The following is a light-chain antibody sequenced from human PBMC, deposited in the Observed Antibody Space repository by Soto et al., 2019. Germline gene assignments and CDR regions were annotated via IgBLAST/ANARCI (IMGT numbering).Light chain of an antibody. V-gene: IGLV1-44*01. J-gene: IGLJ3*02. Sequence: QSVLNQPPSASGTPGQRVSISCSGSSSIFRSNTINWYQRLPGTAPKLLIYTDNQRPSGVPDRFSGSRSGTSASLAISGLQSEDEADYYCSTWDGILNGWVFGGGTKLTVL. CDR2: TDN. CDR1: SSIFRSNT. CDR3: STWDGILNGWV.